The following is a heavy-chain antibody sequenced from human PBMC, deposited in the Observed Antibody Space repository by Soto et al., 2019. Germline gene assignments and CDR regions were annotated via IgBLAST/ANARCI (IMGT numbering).Heavy chain of an antibody. CDR3: ARDGGYSYY. CDR2: ISSSSSSV. D-gene: IGHD5-18*01. CDR1: GFTFSSYT. V-gene: IGHV3-48*01. J-gene: IGHJ4*02. Sequence: EVQLVESGGGLVQPGGSLRLSCAASGFTFSSYTMNWVRQAPGKGLEWVSSISSSSSSVYYPDSVKGRFTISRDNANNSLYLQMNSLRAEDTAVYYCARDGGYSYYWGQGTLVTVSS.